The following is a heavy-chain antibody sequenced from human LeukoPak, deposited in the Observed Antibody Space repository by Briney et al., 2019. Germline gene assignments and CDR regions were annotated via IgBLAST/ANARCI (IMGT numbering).Heavy chain of an antibody. CDR2: ISGSGGST. V-gene: IGHV3-23*01. CDR1: GFTFSSYA. J-gene: IGHJ3*02. CDR3: AKDCITMIVVVRSLVGAFDI. D-gene: IGHD3-22*01. Sequence: GGSLRLSCAASGFTFSSYAMSWVRQAPGKGLEWVSAISGSGGSTYYADSVKGRFTISRDNSKNTLYLQMNSLRAEDTAVYYCAKDCITMIVVVRSLVGAFDIWGQGTMVTVSS.